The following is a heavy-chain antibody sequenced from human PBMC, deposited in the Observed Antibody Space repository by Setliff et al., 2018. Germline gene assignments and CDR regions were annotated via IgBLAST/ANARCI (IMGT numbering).Heavy chain of an antibody. CDR2: IYTSGST. CDR1: GGSISSYY. V-gene: IGHV4-4*07. D-gene: IGHD3-3*01. J-gene: IGHJ5*02. Sequence: ETLSLTCTVSGGSISSYYWSWIRQPAGKGLEWIGRIYTSGSTNYNPSLKSRVTMSVDTSKNQFSLKLSSVTAADTAVYYCARSYYNFWSGYYRVNWFDPWGQGTLVTVS. CDR3: ARSYYNFWSGYYRVNWFDP.